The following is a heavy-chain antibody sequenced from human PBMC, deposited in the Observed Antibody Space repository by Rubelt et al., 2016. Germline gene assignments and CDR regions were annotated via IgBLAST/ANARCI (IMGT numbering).Heavy chain of an antibody. J-gene: IGHJ4*02. CDR3: AGRTAASGTFYH. D-gene: IGHD1/OR15-1a*01. CDR2: SHYSGTT. V-gene: IGHV4-59*08. Sequence: GWIRRPPGKGLEWIGYSHYSGTTNYSPSLRSRVTMSVDTSQNQVSLRLTPVTAADTAVYYCAGRTAASGTFYHWGQGTLVTVSS.